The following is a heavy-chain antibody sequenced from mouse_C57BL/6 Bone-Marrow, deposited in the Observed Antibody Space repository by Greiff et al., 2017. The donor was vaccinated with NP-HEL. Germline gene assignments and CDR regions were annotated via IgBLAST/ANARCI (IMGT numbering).Heavy chain of an antibody. D-gene: IGHD1-1*01. V-gene: IGHV5-15*04. Sequence: EVKLVESGGGLVQPGGSLKLSCAASGFTFSDYGMAWVRQAPRKGPEWVAFISNLAYSIYYADTVTGRFTISRENAKNTLYLEMSSLRSEDTAMYYCARGELLRAWFAYWGQGTLVTVSA. CDR1: GFTFSDYG. CDR2: ISNLAYSI. J-gene: IGHJ3*01. CDR3: ARGELLRAWFAY.